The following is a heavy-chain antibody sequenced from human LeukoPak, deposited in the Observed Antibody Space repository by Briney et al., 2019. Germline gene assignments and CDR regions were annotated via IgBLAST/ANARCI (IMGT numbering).Heavy chain of an antibody. D-gene: IGHD3-10*01. CDR2: ISYDGSNK. J-gene: IGHJ4*02. V-gene: IGHV3-30*04. CDR1: GFTFSSYA. CDR3: ARDGSGSYYNPTFDY. Sequence: GGSLRLSCAASGFTFSSYAMHWVRQAPGKGLEWVAVISYDGSNKYYADSVKGRFTISRDNSKNTLYLQMNSLRTEDTAVYYCARDGSGSYYNPTFDYWGQGTLVTVSS.